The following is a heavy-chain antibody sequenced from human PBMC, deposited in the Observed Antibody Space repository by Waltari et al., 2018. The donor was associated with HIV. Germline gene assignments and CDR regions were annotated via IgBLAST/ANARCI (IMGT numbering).Heavy chain of an antibody. D-gene: IGHD6-19*01. J-gene: IGHJ4*02. Sequence: QVQLVQSGAQVKKLGASLKFPCKPPGNTLPRFAMHWVRQAPGQRLEWMGWITGGNGNAKYSQKFQGRVTITRDTSASTAYMELSSLKSEDTAVYYCARDRGYSSGGFDFWGQGTLVTVSS. CDR3: ARDRGYSSGGFDF. CDR1: GNTLPRFA. V-gene: IGHV1-3*01. CDR2: ITGGNGNA.